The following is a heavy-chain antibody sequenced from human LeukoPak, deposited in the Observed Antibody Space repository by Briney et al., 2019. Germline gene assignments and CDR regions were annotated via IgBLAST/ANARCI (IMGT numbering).Heavy chain of an antibody. CDR2: ISYDGSNK. CDR1: GFTFSSYG. D-gene: IGHD3-3*01. CDR3: AKVYHVFWSGYLDF. V-gene: IGHV3-30*18. J-gene: IGHJ4*02. Sequence: PGGALRLSCSASGFTFSSYGMHWVRPDPGKGLEWVAVISYDGSNKYYADSVKGRFTIARDNSKNTLYLQMNSLRAEDTAVYYWAKVYHVFWSGYLDFWGQGTLVTVSS.